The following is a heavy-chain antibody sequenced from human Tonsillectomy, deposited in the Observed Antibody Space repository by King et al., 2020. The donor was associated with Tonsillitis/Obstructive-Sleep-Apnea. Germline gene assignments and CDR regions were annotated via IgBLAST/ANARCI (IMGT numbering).Heavy chain of an antibody. D-gene: IGHD2-2*01. J-gene: IGHJ6*03. Sequence: VQLVESGAEVKKPGASVKVSCKASGYTFAGYYIHWVRQAPGQGLEWMGRINPNSGGTNDAQNFQGRVTRTRDTSVSKAYMELGRLRSDDKTVYYSARDPRERYCSSTSCYVDYNYYYMDVWGKGTTVTVSS. CDR1: GYTFAGYY. CDR2: INPNSGGT. V-gene: IGHV1-2*06. CDR3: ARDPRERYCSSTSCYVDYNYYYMDV.